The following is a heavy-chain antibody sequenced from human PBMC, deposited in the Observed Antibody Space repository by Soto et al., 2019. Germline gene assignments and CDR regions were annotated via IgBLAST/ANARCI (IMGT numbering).Heavy chain of an antibody. CDR1: GGSISSSSYY. CDR3: ATRLSGDMVGGVINP. J-gene: IGHJ5*02. V-gene: IGHV4-39*01. CDR2: IYYSGST. Sequence: QLQLQESGPGLVKPSETLSLTCTVSGGSISSSSYYWGWIRQPPGKGLEWIGSIYYSGSTYYNPSLKSTHTISVDTSKNQVSLKLSSVTAADTAVYYCATRLSGDMVGGVINPQGQGTLVTVSS. D-gene: IGHD3-10*01.